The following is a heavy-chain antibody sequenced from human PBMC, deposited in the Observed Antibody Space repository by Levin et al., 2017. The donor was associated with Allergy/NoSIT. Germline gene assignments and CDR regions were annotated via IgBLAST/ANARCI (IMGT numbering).Heavy chain of an antibody. V-gene: IGHV3-7*04. CDR2: IKQDGSEK. CDR1: GFTFSSYW. D-gene: IGHD6-13*01. J-gene: IGHJ6*03. Sequence: ETLSLTCAASGFTFSSYWMSWVRQAPGKGLEWVANIKQDGSEKYYVDSVKGRFTISRDNAKNSLYLQMNSLRAEDTAVYYCARDRAAGTVSYYYYYMDVWGKGTTVTVSS. CDR3: ARDRAAGTVSYYYYYMDV.